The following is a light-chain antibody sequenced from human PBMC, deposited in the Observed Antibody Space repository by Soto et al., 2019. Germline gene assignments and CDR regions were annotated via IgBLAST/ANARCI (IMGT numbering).Light chain of an antibody. Sequence: QSVLTQPPSASGPPGQSVTISCIGTASDIGRYNYVSWYQHHPGKAPKLIIYEVTKRPSGVPDRFSGSKSGNTASLTVSGLQADDEADYYCNSYVGGNNYVFGTGTKVTVL. J-gene: IGLJ1*01. CDR1: ASDIGRYNY. CDR2: EVT. CDR3: NSYVGGNNYV. V-gene: IGLV2-8*01.